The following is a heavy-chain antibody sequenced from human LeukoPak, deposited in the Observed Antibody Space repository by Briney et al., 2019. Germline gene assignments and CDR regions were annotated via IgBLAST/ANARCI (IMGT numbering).Heavy chain of an antibody. CDR1: GFTFSKYW. J-gene: IGHJ4*02. Sequence: GGSLRLSCVGSGFTFSKYWMSWVRQAPGKGLEWVASIKGDESDKKFVDSVKGRFTISRDNPQNSLYLQINSLRADDTAVYYCARGDEESVCRPSDYWGQGTLVTVSS. CDR2: IKGDESDK. CDR3: ARGDEESVCRPSDY. V-gene: IGHV3-7*01. D-gene: IGHD2-15*01.